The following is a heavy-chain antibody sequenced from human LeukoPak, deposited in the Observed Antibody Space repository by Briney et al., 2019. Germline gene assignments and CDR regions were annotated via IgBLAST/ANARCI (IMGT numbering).Heavy chain of an antibody. J-gene: IGHJ3*02. CDR1: GGSISSGGYY. D-gene: IGHD4-17*01. CDR2: IYHSGST. Sequence: SETLSLTCTVSGGSISSGGYYWSWIRQPPGKGLEWIGYIYHSGSTYYNPSLKSRVTISVDRSKNQFSLKLNSVTAADTAVYYCARNNYGDYDGDAFDIWGQGTMVTVSS. CDR3: ARNNYGDYDGDAFDI. V-gene: IGHV4-30-2*01.